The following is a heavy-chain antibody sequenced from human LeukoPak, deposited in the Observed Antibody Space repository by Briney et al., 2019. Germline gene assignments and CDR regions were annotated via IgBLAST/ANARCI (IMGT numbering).Heavy chain of an antibody. J-gene: IGHJ3*02. D-gene: IGHD6-13*01. Sequence: PSETLSLTCTVSGVSISSDGYFWDWIRQPPGKGLEWIGTISYSGNTYYNPSLKSRVTISVDTSKNQFSLKLSSVTAADTAVYYCARSKWEAAAGIFTDAFDIWGQGTMVTVSS. V-gene: IGHV4-39*01. CDR3: ARSKWEAAAGIFTDAFDI. CDR1: GVSISSDGYF. CDR2: ISYSGNT.